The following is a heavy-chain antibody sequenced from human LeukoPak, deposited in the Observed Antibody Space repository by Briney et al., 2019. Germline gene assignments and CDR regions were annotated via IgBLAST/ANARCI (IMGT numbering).Heavy chain of an antibody. V-gene: IGHV3-20*04. D-gene: IGHD4-17*01. J-gene: IGHJ6*03. CDR1: GFTFDDYG. Sequence: GGSLRLSCAASGFTFDDYGMSWVRQAPGKGLEWVSGINWNGGSTGYADSVKGRFTISRDNAKNSLYLQMNSLRAEDTALYYCARSGGDYANYYYYMDVWGKGTTVTVSS. CDR2: INWNGGST. CDR3: ARSGGDYANYYYYMDV.